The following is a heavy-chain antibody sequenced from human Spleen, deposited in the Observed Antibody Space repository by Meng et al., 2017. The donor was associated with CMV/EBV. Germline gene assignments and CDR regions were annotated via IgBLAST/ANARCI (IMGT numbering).Heavy chain of an antibody. J-gene: IGHJ6*02. D-gene: IGHD4-11*01. CDR2: IGTISSYT. CDR1: GFSFSDYS. Sequence: GESLKISCVASGFSFSDYSVNWVRQAPGKGLEWVSSIGTISSYTYYADSVKGRFTIFRDNAKISLYLQMNSLRAEDTAVYYCARDTTDHSYDYGMDVWGQGTTVTVSS. CDR3: ARDTTDHSYDYGMDV. V-gene: IGHV3-21*01.